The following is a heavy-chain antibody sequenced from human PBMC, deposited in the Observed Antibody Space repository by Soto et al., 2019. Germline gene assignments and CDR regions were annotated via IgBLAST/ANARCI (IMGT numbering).Heavy chain of an antibody. J-gene: IGHJ6*02. V-gene: IGHV3-23*01. CDR2: ISGSGGST. Sequence: PGGSLRLSCAASGFTFSSYAMSWVRQAPGKGLEWVSAISGSGGSTYYADSVKGRFTTSRDNSKNTLYLQMNSLRAEDTAVYYCANPSDNHGSGDHYYYYGMAVWGQGTTVTVSS. CDR1: GFTFSSYA. D-gene: IGHD3-10*01. CDR3: ANPSDNHGSGDHYYYYGMAV.